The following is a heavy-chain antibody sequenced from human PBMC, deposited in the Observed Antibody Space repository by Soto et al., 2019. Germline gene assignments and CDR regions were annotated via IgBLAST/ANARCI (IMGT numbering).Heavy chain of an antibody. D-gene: IGHD5-18*01. V-gene: IGHV4-30-4*01. Sequence: TLSLTCTVSGGSVTSDEDYWTWIRQSPGKGLEWIGYISNSGSTGYNPSLKTRLSMSVDRSKNQFTLRLTSVTAADTAVYFCATESGSTYGYFDHWGQGTQVTVS. CDR3: ATESGSTYGYFDH. CDR1: GGSVTSDEDY. J-gene: IGHJ4*02. CDR2: ISNSGST.